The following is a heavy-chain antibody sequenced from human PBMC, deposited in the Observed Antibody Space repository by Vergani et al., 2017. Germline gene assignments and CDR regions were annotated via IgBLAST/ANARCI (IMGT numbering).Heavy chain of an antibody. J-gene: IGHJ3*02. CDR2: ISASDCRT. D-gene: IGHD6-19*01. Sequence: VQLVESGGDLVQPGGSLRLSCAASGFTFIMHAMSWVRQAPGKGLEWVSTISASDCRTHYADSVKGRFTISRDMSKHTLFLQMNSLRPEDTAVYYCAKVGRSEVAGTFGAFVIW. CDR1: GFTFIMHA. V-gene: IGHV3-23*04. CDR3: AKVGRSEVAGTFGAFVI.